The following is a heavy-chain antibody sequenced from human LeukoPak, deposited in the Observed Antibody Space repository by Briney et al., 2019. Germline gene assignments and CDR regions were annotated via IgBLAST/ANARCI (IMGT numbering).Heavy chain of an antibody. V-gene: IGHV4-30-4*01. Sequence: PSETLSLTCAVSGDSISSSDYYWSWIRQPPGKGLEWIGHISYSGSTFYNPSLKSRVTISVDTSKNQFSLKLSSVTAADTAVYYCARGTHYSNRIINYYYYGMDVWGQGTTVTVSS. CDR3: ARGTHYSNRIINYYYYGMDV. CDR1: GDSISSSDYY. D-gene: IGHD4-11*01. CDR2: ISYSGST. J-gene: IGHJ6*02.